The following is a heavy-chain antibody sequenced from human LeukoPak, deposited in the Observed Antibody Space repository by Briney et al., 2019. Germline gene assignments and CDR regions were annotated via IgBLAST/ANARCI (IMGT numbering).Heavy chain of an antibody. J-gene: IGHJ4*02. CDR3: ASGRGSYSPDY. Sequence: GGSLRLSCAASGFTFSSYWMSWVRQAPGKGLEWVANIKQDGSEKYYVDSVKGRFTISRDNAKNSLYLQMNSLRADDTAVYYCASGRGSYSPDYWGQGTLVTVSS. CDR2: IKQDGSEK. CDR1: GFTFSSYW. D-gene: IGHD1-26*01. V-gene: IGHV3-7*02.